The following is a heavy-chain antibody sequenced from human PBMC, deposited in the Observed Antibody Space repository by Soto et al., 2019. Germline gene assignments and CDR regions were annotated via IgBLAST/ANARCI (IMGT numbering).Heavy chain of an antibody. CDR3: ARGVQIIVLLPAAIDY. CDR2: IHNSSSTI. J-gene: IGHJ4*02. Sequence: EVQLVESGGGLVQPGESLRLPCAASGFTFSSYSMNWVRQAPGKGLEWVSYIHNSSSTIYYADSVRGRFTIARDNAKNSLYLQMNSRRDEDTAVYYCARGVQIIVLLPAAIDYWGQGTLVTVSS. D-gene: IGHD2-2*01. CDR1: GFTFSSYS. V-gene: IGHV3-48*02.